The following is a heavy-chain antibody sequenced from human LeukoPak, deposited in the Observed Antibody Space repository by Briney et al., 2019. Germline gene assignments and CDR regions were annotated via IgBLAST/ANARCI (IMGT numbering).Heavy chain of an antibody. J-gene: IGHJ1*01. CDR1: GGTFSSYA. V-gene: IGHV1-69*13. D-gene: IGHD3-22*01. CDR2: IIPIFGTA. CDR3: AVKDYYDSSGYINPQGYFQH. Sequence: ASVKVSCKASGGTFSSYAISWVRQAPGQGLEWMGGIIPIFGTANYAQKFQGRVTITADESTSTAYMELSSLRSEDTAVYYCAVKDYYDSSGYINPQGYFQHWGQGTLVTVSS.